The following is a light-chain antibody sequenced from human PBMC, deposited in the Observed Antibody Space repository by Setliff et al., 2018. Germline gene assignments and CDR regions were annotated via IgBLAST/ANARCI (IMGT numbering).Light chain of an antibody. V-gene: IGLV2-8*01. Sequence: QSVLTQPPSASGSPGQSVTIPCTGTSSDVGGYNFVSWYQQYPGKAPKLLIYEVSERPPGVPDRFSGSKSGNTASLTVSGLQPEDEADYYCDSYTASNNLGVFGTGTKVTVL. CDR2: EVS. CDR1: SSDVGGYNF. CDR3: DSYTASNNLGV. J-gene: IGLJ1*01.